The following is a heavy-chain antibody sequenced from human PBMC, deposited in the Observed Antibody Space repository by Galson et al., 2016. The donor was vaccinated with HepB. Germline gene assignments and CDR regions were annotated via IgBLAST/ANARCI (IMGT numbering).Heavy chain of an antibody. CDR1: GYTFNNYD. Sequence: SVKVSCKASGYTFNNYDINWVRQATGRGLEWVARMSPKSGSTDSAQKFQGRVSMSRETSISTAYMELSSLRSEDTAVYYCARGRYSSSWFHSSHFFYGLDVWGPGTTVTVSS. J-gene: IGHJ6*02. CDR3: ARGRYSSSWFHSSHFFYGLDV. V-gene: IGHV1-8*01. CDR2: MSPKSGST. D-gene: IGHD6-13*01.